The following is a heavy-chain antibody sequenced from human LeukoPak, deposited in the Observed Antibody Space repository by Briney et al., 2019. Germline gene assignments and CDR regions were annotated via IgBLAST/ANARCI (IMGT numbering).Heavy chain of an antibody. Sequence: SVKVSCKASGGSFNSYVITWVRQAPGQGLEWMGRIIPILNVANFAQKFQGRVTITADKSTNTAHMELSSLRSEDTAVYYCTREGVYSPDGSGYHRDAFDIWGQGTVVTVSS. J-gene: IGHJ3*02. V-gene: IGHV1-69*04. CDR3: TREGVYSPDGSGYHRDAFDI. CDR1: GGSFNSYV. CDR2: IIPILNVA. D-gene: IGHD3-22*01.